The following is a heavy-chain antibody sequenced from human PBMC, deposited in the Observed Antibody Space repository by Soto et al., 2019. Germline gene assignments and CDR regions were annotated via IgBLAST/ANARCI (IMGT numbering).Heavy chain of an antibody. CDR1: GFTFSDYN. D-gene: IGHD2-21*01. CDR3: GRNRRIAVEMDV. Sequence: GGSLRLSCVASGFTFSDYNINWLRQTPWKGLEWVSSIASRSSYIYYADSLKGRFTVSRDNARNSLYLQVDNLRAEDTAVYYCGRNRRIAVEMDVWGPGTTVTVSS. CDR2: IASRSSYI. J-gene: IGHJ6*02. V-gene: IGHV3-21*01.